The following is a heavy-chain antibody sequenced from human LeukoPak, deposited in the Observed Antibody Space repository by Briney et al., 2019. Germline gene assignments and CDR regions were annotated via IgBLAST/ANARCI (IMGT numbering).Heavy chain of an antibody. Sequence: GGSLRLSCAASGFTYSTYWMSWVRQAPGKGLEWVANINQDGSEKYYVDSVRGRFTISRDNAKNSLYLQMNSLRGEDTAAYYCARGNDYHMDVWGKGTTVIVSS. CDR2: INQDGSEK. D-gene: IGHD1-1*01. J-gene: IGHJ6*03. V-gene: IGHV3-7*01. CDR1: GFTYSTYW. CDR3: ARGNDYHMDV.